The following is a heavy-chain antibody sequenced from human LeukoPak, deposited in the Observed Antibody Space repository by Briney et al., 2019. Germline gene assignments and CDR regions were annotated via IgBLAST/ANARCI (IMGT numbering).Heavy chain of an antibody. CDR1: GGSISSSYY. V-gene: IGHV4-39*02. Sequence: SETLALTCSVSGGSISSSYYWGWIRQSPGKGLEWIGSMYYRGTTYENLSLKSRLTLSIDTSNNQFSLKLTSVTAADTAVYFCAREYSRSVVAGSRPDLWGQGLLVTVSS. CDR2: MYYRGTT. D-gene: IGHD2-21*01. CDR3: AREYSRSVVAGSRPDL. J-gene: IGHJ4*02.